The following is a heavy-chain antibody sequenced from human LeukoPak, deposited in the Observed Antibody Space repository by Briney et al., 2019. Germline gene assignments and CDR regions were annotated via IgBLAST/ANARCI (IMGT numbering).Heavy chain of an antibody. V-gene: IGHV3-9*01. J-gene: IGHJ4*02. D-gene: IGHD3-22*01. Sequence: PGGSLRLSCAASGFTFDDYAMHWVRQAPGKGLEWVSGISWNSGSIGYADSVKGRFTISRDNAKNSLYLQMNSLRAEDAALYYCAKATADYYDSSGYLDYWGQGTLVTVSS. CDR1: GFTFDDYA. CDR2: ISWNSGSI. CDR3: AKATADYYDSSGYLDY.